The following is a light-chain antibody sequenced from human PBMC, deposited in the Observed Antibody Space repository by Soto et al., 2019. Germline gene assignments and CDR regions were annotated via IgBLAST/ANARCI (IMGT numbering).Light chain of an antibody. CDR3: LQYESYPPT. V-gene: IGKV1-39*01. J-gene: IGKJ4*01. CDR2: AAS. CDR1: QSISSY. Sequence: DIQMTQSPSSLSASVGDRVTITCRASQSISSYLNWYQQKPGKAPKLLIYAASSLQSGVPSRFSGSGSGAEFTLTISSLQPEDFATYYCLQYESYPPTFGGGTKVDIK.